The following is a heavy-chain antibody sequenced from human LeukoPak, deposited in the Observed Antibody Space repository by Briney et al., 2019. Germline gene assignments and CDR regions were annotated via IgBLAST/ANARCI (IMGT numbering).Heavy chain of an antibody. Sequence: GGSLRLSCSASGFTLSRYAMHWVRQAPGKGLEYVSAISSNGGSTYYADSVKGRFTISRDNSRNTLHLQMSSLRVEDTAVYYCVKDSSSGSYFDYWGQGTLVPVSS. D-gene: IGHD3-10*01. CDR2: ISSNGGST. V-gene: IGHV3-64D*06. CDR1: GFTLSRYA. J-gene: IGHJ4*02. CDR3: VKDSSSGSYFDY.